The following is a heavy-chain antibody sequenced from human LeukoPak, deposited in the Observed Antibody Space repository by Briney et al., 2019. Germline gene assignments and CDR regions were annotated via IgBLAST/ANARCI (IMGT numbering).Heavy chain of an antibody. CDR1: GGSFSGYY. CDR3: ARGRLLWFGELLGWFDP. CDR2: INHSGST. Sequence: NPSETLSLTCAVYGGSFSGYYWSWIRQPPGKGLEWIGEINHSGSTNYNPSLKSRVTISVDTSKNQFSLKLSSVTAADTAVYYCARGRLLWFGELLGWFDPWGQGTLVTVSS. D-gene: IGHD3-10*01. V-gene: IGHV4-34*01. J-gene: IGHJ5*02.